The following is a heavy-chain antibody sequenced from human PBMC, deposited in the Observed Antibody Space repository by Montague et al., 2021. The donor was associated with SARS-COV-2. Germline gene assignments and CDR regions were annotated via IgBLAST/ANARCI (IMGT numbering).Heavy chain of an antibody. J-gene: IGHJ4*02. D-gene: IGHD1-26*01. Sequence: SLRLSCVASGFTFSSYEMNWVRQAPGKGLEWVSYISSSGSTIYYADSXKGRFTISRDNAKNSLYPQMNSLRAEDTAVYYCARDRPRIVGATDFDYWGQGTLVTVSS. CDR1: GFTFSSYE. CDR2: ISSSGSTI. CDR3: ARDRPRIVGATDFDY. V-gene: IGHV3-48*03.